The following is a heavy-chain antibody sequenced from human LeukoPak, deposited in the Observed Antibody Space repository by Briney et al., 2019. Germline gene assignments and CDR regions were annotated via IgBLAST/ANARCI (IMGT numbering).Heavy chain of an antibody. D-gene: IGHD3-3*01. CDR3: AKVSTPLDDFWSRYCFDY. Sequence: GGSLRLSCAASGFTFSSYGMHWVRQAPGKGLEWVAFIRYDGSNKYYADSVKGRFTISRDNSKNTLYLQMNSLRAEDTAVYYCAKVSTPLDDFWSRYCFDYWGQGTLVTVSS. V-gene: IGHV3-30*02. J-gene: IGHJ4*02. CDR1: GFTFSSYG. CDR2: IRYDGSNK.